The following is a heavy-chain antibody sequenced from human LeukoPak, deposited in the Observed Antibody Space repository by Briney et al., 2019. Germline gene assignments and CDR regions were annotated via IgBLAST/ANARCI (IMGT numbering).Heavy chain of an antibody. CDR2: ISGSGGST. CDR3: AKVGLETMVRGVHNWFDP. CDR1: GFTFSSYA. V-gene: IGHV3-23*01. Sequence: GGSLRLSCAASGFTFSSYAMSWVRQAPGKGLEWGSAISGSGGSTYYADSVKGRFTISRDNSKNTLYLQMNSLRVEDTAVYYCAKVGLETMVRGVHNWFDPWGQGTLVTVSS. D-gene: IGHD3-10*01. J-gene: IGHJ5*02.